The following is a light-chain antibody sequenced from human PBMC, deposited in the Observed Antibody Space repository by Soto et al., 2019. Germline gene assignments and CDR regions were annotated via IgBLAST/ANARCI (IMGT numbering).Light chain of an antibody. V-gene: IGLV2-14*01. CDR2: NVS. CDR3: NSFTDRTTVL. CDR1: SSDVGAYNY. J-gene: IGLJ2*01. Sequence: QSALTQPASVSGSPGQSITISCTGTSSDVGAYNYVSWYQQHPGKAPKLIIYNVSNRPSGVSNRFSGSKSVNTASLTIFGLQAEDEADYYCNSFTDRTTVLFDGGTKLTVL.